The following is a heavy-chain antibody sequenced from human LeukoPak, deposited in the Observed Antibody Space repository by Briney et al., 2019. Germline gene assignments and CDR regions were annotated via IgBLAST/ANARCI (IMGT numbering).Heavy chain of an antibody. D-gene: IGHD3-22*01. CDR1: GGSFSGYY. Sequence: SETLSLMCAVHGGSFSGYYCSWIRQPPGKGLEWIGEINHSGSTNYNPSLKSRVTISVDTSKNQFSLRLSSVTAADTAVYYCASVYYYDSSGYYRDWGQGTLVTVSS. CDR3: ASVYYYDSSGYYRD. V-gene: IGHV4-34*01. J-gene: IGHJ4*02. CDR2: INHSGST.